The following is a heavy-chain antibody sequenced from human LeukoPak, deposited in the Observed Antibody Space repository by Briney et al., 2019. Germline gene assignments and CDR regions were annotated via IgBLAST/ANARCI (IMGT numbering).Heavy chain of an antibody. CDR1: GFTFSSYS. Sequence: GGSLRLSWAASGFTFSSYSMNWVRQAPGKGLEWVSSISSSSSYIYYADSVKGRFTISRDNAKNSLYLQMNSLRAEDTAVYYCARSRIAAAGEYFQHWGQGTLVTVSS. V-gene: IGHV3-21*01. CDR3: ARSRIAAAGEYFQH. J-gene: IGHJ1*01. D-gene: IGHD6-13*01. CDR2: ISSSSSYI.